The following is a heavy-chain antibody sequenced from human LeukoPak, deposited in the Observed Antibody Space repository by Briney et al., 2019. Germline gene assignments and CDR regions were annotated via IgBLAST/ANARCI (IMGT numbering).Heavy chain of an antibody. V-gene: IGHV4-34*01. J-gene: IGHJ6*03. D-gene: IGHD3-10*01. CDR2: IYYSGST. CDR3: ARDRRLSGSSDYYYMDV. Sequence: PSETLSLTCVVYGGSFSGYHWSWIRQPPGKGLEWIGSIYYSGSTYYNPSLKSRVTISVDTSKNQFSLKLSSVTAADTAVYYCARDRRLSGSSDYYYMDVWGKGTTVTVSS. CDR1: GGSFSGYH.